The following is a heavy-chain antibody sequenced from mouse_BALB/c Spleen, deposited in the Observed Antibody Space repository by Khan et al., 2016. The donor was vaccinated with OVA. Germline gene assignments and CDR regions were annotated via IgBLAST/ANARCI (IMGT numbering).Heavy chain of an antibody. V-gene: IGHV2-6-1*01. Sequence: QAQLKQSGPGLVAPSQSLSITCTISGFSLTNYGVHWVRQPPGKGLEWLVVIWSDGSTTYNSALKSRLTISKDNSKSQVFLKMNSLQTEDTAMYFCARQPYYHYNIMDYWGQGTSVTVSS. CDR3: ARQPYYHYNIMDY. D-gene: IGHD2-10*01. CDR1: GFSLTNYG. J-gene: IGHJ4*01. CDR2: IWSDGST.